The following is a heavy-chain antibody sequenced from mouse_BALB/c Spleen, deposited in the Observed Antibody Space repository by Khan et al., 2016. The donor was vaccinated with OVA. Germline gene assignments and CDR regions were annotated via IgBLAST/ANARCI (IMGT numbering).Heavy chain of an antibody. Sequence: EVQLQQSGPELVKPGASVKMSCKASGYTFTDYCMKWVKQSQGKSLEWIGDINPDNGDTFYNQKFKGKATLTVDKSSSTAYMQLNSLTSEDSALYFCTRGLFDVWGAGTTVTVSS. CDR3: TRGLFDV. J-gene: IGHJ1*01. V-gene: IGHV1-26*01. CDR1: GYTFTDYC. CDR2: INPDNGDT.